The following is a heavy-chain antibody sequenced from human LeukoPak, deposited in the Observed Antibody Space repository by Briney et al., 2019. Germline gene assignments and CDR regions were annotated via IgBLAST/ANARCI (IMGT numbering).Heavy chain of an antibody. CDR3: AGGRYYYDSSGYSNFDY. J-gene: IGHJ4*02. CDR2: IYPGESIYASENT. CDR1: GVSISAYY. D-gene: IGHD3-22*01. Sequence: SETLSLTCSVSGVSISAYYWSWIRQPAGKGLEWIGRIYPGESIYASENTNYNPSLKSRVTMSVDTSKNQFSLKLSSVTAADTAVYYCAGGRYYYDSSGYSNFDYWGQGTLVTVSS. V-gene: IGHV4-4*07.